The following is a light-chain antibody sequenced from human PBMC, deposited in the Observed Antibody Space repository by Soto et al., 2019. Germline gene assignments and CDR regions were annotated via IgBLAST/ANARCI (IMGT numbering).Light chain of an antibody. Sequence: QSVLTQPPSVSGAPGQRVTISCTGSSSNIGAGFDVHWYQQLPGTAPKLLIYANSNRPSGVPDRFSGSKSGTSASLAITGLLAEDEADYYCQSYDSSLSSVVFGGGTQLTVL. V-gene: IGLV1-40*01. CDR2: ANS. J-gene: IGLJ2*01. CDR3: QSYDSSLSSVV. CDR1: SSNIGAGFD.